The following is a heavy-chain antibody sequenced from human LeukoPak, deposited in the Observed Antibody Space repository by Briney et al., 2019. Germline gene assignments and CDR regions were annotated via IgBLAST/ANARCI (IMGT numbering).Heavy chain of an antibody. CDR3: AKDLLAYSGSKYYFDY. V-gene: IGHV3-23*01. Sequence: GGSLRLSCAASGFTFSSYAMSWVRQAPGKGLEWVSAISGSGGSTYYADSVKGRFTISRDNSKTTLYLQMNSLRAEDTAVYYCAKDLLAYSGSKYYFDYWGQGTLVTVSS. D-gene: IGHD1-26*01. CDR2: ISGSGGST. J-gene: IGHJ4*02. CDR1: GFTFSSYA.